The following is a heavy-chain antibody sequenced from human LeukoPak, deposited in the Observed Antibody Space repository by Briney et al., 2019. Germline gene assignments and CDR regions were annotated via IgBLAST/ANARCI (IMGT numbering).Heavy chain of an antibody. CDR3: ARGTKKPRIAAAGRGVYYYYGMDV. CDR2: INHSGST. J-gene: IGHJ6*02. V-gene: IGHV4-34*01. CDR1: GGSFSGYY. D-gene: IGHD6-13*01. Sequence: SETLSLTCAVYGGSFSGYYWSWIRQPPGKGLEWIGEINHSGSTNYNPSLKSRVTISVDTSKNQFSLKLSSVTAADTAVYYCARGTKKPRIAAAGRGVYYYYGMDVWGQGTTVTVSS.